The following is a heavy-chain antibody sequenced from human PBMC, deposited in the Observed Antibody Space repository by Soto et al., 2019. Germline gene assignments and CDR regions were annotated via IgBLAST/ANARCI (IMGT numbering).Heavy chain of an antibody. CDR1: GGSISSSSHY. D-gene: IGHD3-22*01. J-gene: IGHJ4*02. Sequence: PSETLSLTCTVSGGSISSSSHYWGWIRQPPGQGLEWIGTIYYSGSPYYSPSLKSRVTISVDSSKNQFSLKLSSVTAADTAVYYCARHCDRHGYYHPQLCDFDYWGQGALVTVSS. V-gene: IGHV4-39*01. CDR2: IYYSGSP. CDR3: ARHCDRHGYYHPQLCDFDY.